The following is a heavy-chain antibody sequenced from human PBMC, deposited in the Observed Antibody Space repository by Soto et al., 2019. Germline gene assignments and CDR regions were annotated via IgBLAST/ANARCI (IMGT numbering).Heavy chain of an antibody. CDR2: ISYDGSNK. J-gene: IGHJ3*02. CDR1: GFTFSSYG. D-gene: IGHD4-17*01. V-gene: IGHV3-30*03. CDR3: AADGDYSAFDI. Sequence: QVQLVESGGGVVQPGRSLRLSCAASGFTFSSYGMHWVRQAPGKGLEWVAVISYDGSNKYYADSVKGRFTISRDNSKNTRYLQMNSLRAEDTAVYYCAADGDYSAFDIWGQGTMVTVSS.